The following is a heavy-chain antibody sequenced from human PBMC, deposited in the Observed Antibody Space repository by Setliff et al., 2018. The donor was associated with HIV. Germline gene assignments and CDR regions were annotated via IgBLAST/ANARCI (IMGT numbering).Heavy chain of an antibody. CDR2: ISADNGDT. CDR1: GYTLTNYG. CDR3: ARVIDYGVLYWSYYMDV. Sequence: ASVKVSCKASGYTLTNYGISWVRQAPGQGLEWMGWISADNGDTNYPQKLQGRVTMTTDTSTSTAYMELRSLRSDDTAVYYCARVIDYGVLYWSYYMDVWGKGTTVTGSS. D-gene: IGHD4-17*01. J-gene: IGHJ6*03. V-gene: IGHV1-18*01.